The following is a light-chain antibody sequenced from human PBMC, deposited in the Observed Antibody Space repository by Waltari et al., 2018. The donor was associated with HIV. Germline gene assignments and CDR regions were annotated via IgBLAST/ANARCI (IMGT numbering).Light chain of an antibody. CDR1: QSVLYSSNNKNY. J-gene: IGKJ4*01. CDR2: WAS. V-gene: IGKV4-1*01. CDR3: QQYYSAPPT. Sequence: DIVMTQSPDSLAVSLGERATINCKSSQSVLYSSNNKNYLAWYQQKPGQPPTLLIYWASSRESGVPDRLSGGGSGTDFTLTISSLQAEDVAVYYCQQYYSAPPTFGGGTKVEI.